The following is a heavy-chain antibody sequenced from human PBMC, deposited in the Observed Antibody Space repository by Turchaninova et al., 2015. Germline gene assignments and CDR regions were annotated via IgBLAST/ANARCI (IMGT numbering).Heavy chain of an antibody. J-gene: IGHJ4*02. V-gene: IGHV4-34*01. D-gene: IGHD2/OR15-2a*01. CDR3: ASSSRGVIYYFDY. CDR1: GGSFIGYY. Sequence: QVQLQQWGAGLLKPSETLSLTCAVYGGSFIGYYWSWIRQPPGKGLEWIGEINHSGSTKYNPSLKSRVTISVETSKNQFSLKLSSVTAADTAVYYWASSSRGVIYYFDYWGQGTLVTVAS. CDR2: INHSGST.